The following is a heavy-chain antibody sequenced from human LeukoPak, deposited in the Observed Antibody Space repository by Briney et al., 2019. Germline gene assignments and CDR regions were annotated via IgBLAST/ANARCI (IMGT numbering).Heavy chain of an antibody. V-gene: IGHV3-30*18. D-gene: IGHD4-17*01. CDR3: AKDTTVTTTDSIFDY. CDR1: GFTFSSYG. CDR2: ISYDGSNK. J-gene: IGHJ4*02. Sequence: PGGSLRLSCAASGFTFSSYGMHWVRQAPGKGLEWVAVISYDGSNKYYADSVKGRFTISRDNSKNTLYLQMNSLRAEDTAVYYCAKDTTVTTTDSIFDYWGQGTLVTVSS.